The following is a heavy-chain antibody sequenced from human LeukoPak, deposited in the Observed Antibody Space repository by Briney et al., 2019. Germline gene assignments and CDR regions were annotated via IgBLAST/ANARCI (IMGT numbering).Heavy chain of an antibody. Sequence: TSQTLSLTCAISGDSFSSNSAAWNWIRQSPSRGLKWLVRTYYRSKWYNDYAVSVKSRITINPDTSKNQFSLQLNSVTPEDTAVYYCARDPDGGNSISFDYWGQGTLVTVSS. D-gene: IGHD4-23*01. V-gene: IGHV6-1*01. CDR2: TYYRSKWYN. CDR1: GDSFSSNSAA. CDR3: ARDPDGGNSISFDY. J-gene: IGHJ4*02.